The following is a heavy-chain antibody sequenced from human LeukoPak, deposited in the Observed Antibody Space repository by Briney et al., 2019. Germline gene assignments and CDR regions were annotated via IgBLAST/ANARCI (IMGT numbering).Heavy chain of an antibody. CDR1: GYTFTSYD. D-gene: IGHD6-6*01. CDR3: ARVKVGAARHYYYYMDV. Sequence: ASVKVSCKASGYTFTSYDINWVRQATGQGLEWMGWMNPNSGNTGYAQKFQGRVTMTRNTSTSTAYMELSSLRSEDTAVYYCARVKVGAARHYYYYMDVWGKGTTVTVSS. V-gene: IGHV1-8*01. J-gene: IGHJ6*03. CDR2: MNPNSGNT.